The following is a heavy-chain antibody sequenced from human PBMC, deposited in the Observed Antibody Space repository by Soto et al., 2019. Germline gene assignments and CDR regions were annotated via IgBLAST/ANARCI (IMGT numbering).Heavy chain of an antibody. V-gene: IGHV4-59*01. CDR2: IHYNGGT. CDR3: ARGPSTSLIMPWFDP. D-gene: IGHD2-2*01. J-gene: IGHJ5*02. Sequence: NPSETLSLTCTVSGGSINDYYWSWMRQPPGKGLEWIAYIHYNGGTNYNPSLKSRVTISLDRSKNQFSLKLSSVTAADTAVYYCARGPSTSLIMPWFDPWGQGTLVTVPS. CDR1: GGSINDYY.